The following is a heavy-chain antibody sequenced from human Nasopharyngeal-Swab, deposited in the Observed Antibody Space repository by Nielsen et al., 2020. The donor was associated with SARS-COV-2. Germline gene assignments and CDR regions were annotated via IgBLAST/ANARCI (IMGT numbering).Heavy chain of an antibody. CDR3: AGLLRQQPHHRFDP. Sequence: WSGQPPGKGLEWIGNIYYSGSTNYKPSLKSGVTISEDTSKNQFYLKLSSVTAADTAVYYCAGLLRQQPHHRFDPWGQGTLVTVSS. D-gene: IGHD6-13*01. V-gene: IGHV4-59*01. CDR2: IYYSGST. J-gene: IGHJ5*02.